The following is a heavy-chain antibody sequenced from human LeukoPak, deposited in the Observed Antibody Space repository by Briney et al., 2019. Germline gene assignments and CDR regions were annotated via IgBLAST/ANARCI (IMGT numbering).Heavy chain of an antibody. CDR1: GYTLTELS. Sequence: ASVKVSCKVSGYTLTELSMHWVRQAPGKGLEWMGGFDPEDGETIYAQKFQGRVTMTEDTSTDTAYMELSSLRSDDTAVYYCARNVYDISSENYFDYWGQGTLVTVSS. CDR2: FDPEDGET. D-gene: IGHD6-6*01. V-gene: IGHV1-24*01. CDR3: ARNVYDISSENYFDY. J-gene: IGHJ4*02.